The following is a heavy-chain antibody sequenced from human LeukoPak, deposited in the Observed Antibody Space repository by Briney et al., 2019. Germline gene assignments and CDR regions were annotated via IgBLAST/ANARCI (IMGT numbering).Heavy chain of an antibody. CDR1: GGAINSGHFY. V-gene: IGHV4-61*02. Sequence: SETLSLTCTVSGGAINSGHFYWSWIRQPAGKGLEWIGRIYTSGSTNYNPSLKSRVTISVDTSKNQFSLKLSSVTAVDTAVYYCARGLRLERTFDYWGQGTLVTVSS. CDR2: IYTSGST. D-gene: IGHD1-1*01. CDR3: ARGLRLERTFDY. J-gene: IGHJ4*02.